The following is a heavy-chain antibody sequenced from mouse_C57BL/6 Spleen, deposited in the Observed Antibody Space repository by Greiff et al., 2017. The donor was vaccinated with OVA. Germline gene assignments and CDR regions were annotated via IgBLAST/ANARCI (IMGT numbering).Heavy chain of an antibody. D-gene: IGHD1-1*01. CDR1: GFSLSTSGMG. CDR3: ARSDYYGSSYDWYFDV. V-gene: IGHV8-12*01. J-gene: IGHJ1*03. Sequence: QVTLKVSGPGILQSSQTLSLTCSFSGFSLSTSGMGVSWIRQPSGKGLEWLALIYWDDDKRYKPSLKSRPTISKDTSRTQVFLKITSVDTADTATYYGARSDYYGSSYDWYFDVWGTGTTVTVSS. CDR2: IYWDDDK.